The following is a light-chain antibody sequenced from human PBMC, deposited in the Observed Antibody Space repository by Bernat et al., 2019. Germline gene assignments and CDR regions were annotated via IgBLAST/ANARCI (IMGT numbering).Light chain of an antibody. J-gene: IGKJ1*01. CDR2: AAS. CDR1: QGISGY. CDR3: QQYYSYPWT. Sequence: AIRMTQSPSSFSASTGDRVSITCRASQGISGYLAWYQQKPGKAPQLLIYAASTLQSGVPSRFSGSGYGTDFTLTISCLQSEDFATYYCQQYYSYPWTFGQGTKVEIK. V-gene: IGKV1-8*01.